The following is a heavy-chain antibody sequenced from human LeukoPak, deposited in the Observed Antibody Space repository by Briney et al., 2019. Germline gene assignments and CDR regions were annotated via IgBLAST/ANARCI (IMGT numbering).Heavy chain of an antibody. CDR3: ARDGGGYDYKLDY. V-gene: IGHV1-18*01. CDR2: ISAYNGNT. D-gene: IGHD3-16*01. CDR1: GYTCTSYG. J-gene: IGHJ4*02. Sequence: ASVKVSCKASGYTCTSYGISWVRQAPGQGLEWMGWISAYNGNTNYAQKLQGRVTMTTDTSTSTAYTELRSLRSDDTAVYYCARDGGGYDYKLDYWGQGTLVTVSS.